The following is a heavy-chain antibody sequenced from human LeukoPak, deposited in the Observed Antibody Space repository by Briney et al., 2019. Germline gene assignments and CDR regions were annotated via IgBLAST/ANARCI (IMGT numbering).Heavy chain of an antibody. V-gene: IGHV3-23*01. D-gene: IGHD3-10*01. CDR1: GFTFSSYA. CDR2: ISGSGGST. CDR3: AKCRIYGSGSRPDY. Sequence: GGSLRLSCAASGFTFSSYAMSWVRQAPGKGLEWVSAISGSGGSTYYADSVKGRFTISRDNSKNTLYLQMNSLRAEDTAVYYCAKCRIYGSGSRPDYWGQGTLVTVSS. J-gene: IGHJ4*02.